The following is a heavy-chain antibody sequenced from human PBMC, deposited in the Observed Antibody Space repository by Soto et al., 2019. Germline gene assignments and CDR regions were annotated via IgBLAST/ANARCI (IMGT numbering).Heavy chain of an antibody. CDR3: ASSPKLRHYYYGMDV. Sequence: QVQLQESGPGLVKPSGTLSLTCAVSGGSISSSNWWSWVRQPPGKGLEWIGEIYHSGSTNYNPSLKSRVTISVDKSKNQFSLKLSSVTAADTAVYYSASSPKLRHYYYGMDVWGQGTTVTVSS. V-gene: IGHV4-4*02. J-gene: IGHJ6*02. CDR1: GGSISSSNW. CDR2: IYHSGST.